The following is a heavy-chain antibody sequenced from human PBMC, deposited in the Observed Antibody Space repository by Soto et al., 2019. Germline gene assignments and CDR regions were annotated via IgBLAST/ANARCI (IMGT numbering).Heavy chain of an antibody. CDR1: SGSIGSGGYY. CDR3: ATGKIAAATPREVWCDP. J-gene: IGHJ5*02. V-gene: IGHV4-31*03. D-gene: IGHD6-13*01. Sequence: SETLSLTCTVSSGSIGSGGYYWSWIRQHPGKGLEWIGYIYYSGSTYYNPSLKSRVTISVDTSKNQLSLKLSSVTAADTAVYYCATGKIAAATPREVWCDPWGQGTLVTVSS. CDR2: IYYSGST.